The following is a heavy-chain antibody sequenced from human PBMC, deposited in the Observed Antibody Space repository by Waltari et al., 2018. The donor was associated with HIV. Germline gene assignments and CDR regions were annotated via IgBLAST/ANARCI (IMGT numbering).Heavy chain of an antibody. CDR1: GYTFRGAY. Sequence: QVQPVPPGASVKKPGASGKISCKACGYTFRGAYMQWGRQAPGQGLVWMGGINPNTGDTNYAQKLQGRVTMTRDTSISIVYMDLSSLKSDDTAVYYCARDRGRRRGFFVYWGQGTLVTVST. J-gene: IGHJ4*02. D-gene: IGHD3-16*01. CDR2: INPNTGDT. CDR3: ARDRGRRRGFFVY. V-gene: IGHV1-2*02.